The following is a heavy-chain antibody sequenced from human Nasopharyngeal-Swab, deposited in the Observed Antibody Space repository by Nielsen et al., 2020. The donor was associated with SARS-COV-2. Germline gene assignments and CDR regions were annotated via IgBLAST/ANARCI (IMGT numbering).Heavy chain of an antibody. V-gene: IGHV1-18*01. CDR3: AKDEAWVFVGPNTEMILFH. D-gene: IGHD5-24*01. J-gene: IGHJ4*02. CDR2: ISGDNGNT. Sequence: ASVKVSCKASGYTFTYYAITWVRQVPGQGLEWVGWISGDNGNTNYAQKVRGRATMTTDTSTSTAYLELRSLRSDDTAIYYCAKDEAWVFVGPNTEMILFHWGQGTLVTVSS. CDR1: GYTFTYYA.